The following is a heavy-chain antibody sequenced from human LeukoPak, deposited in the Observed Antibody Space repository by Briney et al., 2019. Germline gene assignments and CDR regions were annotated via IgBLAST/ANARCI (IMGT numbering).Heavy chain of an antibody. D-gene: IGHD3-22*01. V-gene: IGHV4-39*01. J-gene: IGHJ4*02. CDR3: ARHTYYYDSSGYQGAYYFDY. CDR2: IYYSGST. Sequence: KPSETLSLTCTVSGGSISSSSYYWGWIRQPPGKGLEWIGSIYYSGSTYYNPSLKSRVTISVDTSKNQFSLKLSSVTAADTAVYYCARHTYYYDSSGYQGAYYFDYWGQGTLVTVSS. CDR1: GGSISSSSYY.